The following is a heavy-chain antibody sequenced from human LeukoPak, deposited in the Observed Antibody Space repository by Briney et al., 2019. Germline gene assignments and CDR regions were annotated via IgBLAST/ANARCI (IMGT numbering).Heavy chain of an antibody. V-gene: IGHV4-4*07. CDR1: GGSISSYY. CDR3: ARWNYGDYAGGMDV. J-gene: IGHJ6*02. D-gene: IGHD4-17*01. Sequence: SETLSLTCTVSGGSISSYYWSWIRQPAGKGLEWIGRIYTSGTTNYNPSLKSRVTMSVDTSKNQFSLRLSSATAADTAVYYCARWNYGDYAGGMDVWGQGTTVTVSS. CDR2: IYTSGTT.